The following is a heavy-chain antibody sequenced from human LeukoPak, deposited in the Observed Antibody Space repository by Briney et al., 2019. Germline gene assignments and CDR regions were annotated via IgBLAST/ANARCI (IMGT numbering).Heavy chain of an antibody. CDR1: GGSINSHY. CDR2: IYYKGNT. D-gene: IGHD6-19*01. Sequence: SETLSLTCIVSGGSINSHYWNWIRQPPGKGLEWIGDIYYKGNTNYNPSLKSRVTISVDTSKNHLSLKLTSVLAADTAIYYCVRRANTGWNYFNYWGQGILVTVSS. V-gene: IGHV4-59*08. J-gene: IGHJ4*02. CDR3: VRRANTGWNYFNY.